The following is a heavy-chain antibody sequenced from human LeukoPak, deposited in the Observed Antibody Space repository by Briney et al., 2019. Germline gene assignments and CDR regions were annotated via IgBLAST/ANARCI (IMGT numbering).Heavy chain of an antibody. V-gene: IGHV4-30-4*08. Sequence: SETLSLTCTVSGGSISSGDYYWSWIRQPPGKGLEWIGYIYYSGSTYYNPSLKSRVTISVDTSKNQFSLKLSSVTAADTAVYYCARGGAYYYGSSGPHVDYWGQGTLVTVSS. CDR2: IYYSGST. CDR1: GGSISSGDYY. CDR3: ARGGAYYYGSSGPHVDY. J-gene: IGHJ4*02. D-gene: IGHD3-22*01.